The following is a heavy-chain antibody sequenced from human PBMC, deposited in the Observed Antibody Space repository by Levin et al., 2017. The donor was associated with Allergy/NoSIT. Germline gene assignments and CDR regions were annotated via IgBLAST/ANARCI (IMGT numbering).Heavy chain of an antibody. CDR1: GFTFSSYW. D-gene: IGHD6-6*01. J-gene: IGHJ4*02. V-gene: IGHV3-7*01. CDR3: ARIASSSPRIDY. CDR2: INQDGSEK. Sequence: GGSLRLSCAASGFTFSSYWMSWVRQAPGKGLEWVANINQDGSEKYYVDSVKGRFTISRDNAKNSLYLQMNSLRAEDTAVYFCARIASSSPRIDYWGQGTLVTVSS.